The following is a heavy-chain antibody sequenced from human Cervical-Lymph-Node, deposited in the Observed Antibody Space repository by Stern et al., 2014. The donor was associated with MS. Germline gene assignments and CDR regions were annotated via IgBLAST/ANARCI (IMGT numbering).Heavy chain of an antibody. J-gene: IGHJ4*02. Sequence: LQESGPGLVKPSQTLSLTCTVSGGSISSGGYYWSWIRQHPGKGLEWIGYIYYSGSTYYNPSLKSRVTISVDTSKNQFSLKLSSVTAADTAVYYCARVAYDFWSGYYPFDYWGQGTLVTVSS. V-gene: IGHV4-31*03. CDR1: GGSISSGGYY. CDR2: IYYSGST. CDR3: ARVAYDFWSGYYPFDY. D-gene: IGHD3-3*01.